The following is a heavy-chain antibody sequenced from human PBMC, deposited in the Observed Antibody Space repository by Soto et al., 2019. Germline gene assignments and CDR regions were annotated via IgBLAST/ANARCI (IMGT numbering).Heavy chain of an antibody. CDR3: ARGWFGPDV. CDR2: IDNAGTDS. D-gene: IGHD3-10*01. Sequence: EVQLVESGGGLVQPGGSLGLSCAASGFTLSGRSMHWVRQAPGKGLVWVSGIDNAGTDSTYADSVKGRFTSCRDNAKNMLYLHMNSLRVEDTAVYYCARGWFGPDVWGKGTTVTVSS. V-gene: IGHV3-74*01. J-gene: IGHJ6*04. CDR1: GFTLSGRS.